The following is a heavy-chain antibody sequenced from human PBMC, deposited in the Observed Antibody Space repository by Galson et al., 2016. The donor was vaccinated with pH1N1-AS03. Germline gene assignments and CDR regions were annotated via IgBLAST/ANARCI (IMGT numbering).Heavy chain of an antibody. V-gene: IGHV4-61*01. CDR3: ARTGFYDILTGSVPPFDF. J-gene: IGHJ4*02. D-gene: IGHD3-9*01. Sequence: ETLSLTCTVSGGSVSSSSYSWSWIRQPPGRGLEWIGYIFYSGSTNYNPSLKSPVTISVDRSKNQYSLKLSSVTAADTAVYYCARTGFYDILTGSVPPFDFWGQGILVTVSS. CDR1: GGSVSSSSYS. CDR2: IFYSGST.